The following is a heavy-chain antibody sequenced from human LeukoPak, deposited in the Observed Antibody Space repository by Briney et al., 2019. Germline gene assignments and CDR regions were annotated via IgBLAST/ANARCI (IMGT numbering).Heavy chain of an antibody. V-gene: IGHV4-59*08. CDR3: ARRAYGSGSFNRYYFDY. J-gene: IGHJ4*02. CDR2: IYYSGST. D-gene: IGHD3-10*01. CDR1: GGSISNYY. Sequence: SETLSLTCTVSGGSISNYYWSWIRQPPGKGLEWIGYIYYSGSTNYNPSLMSRVTISVDTSKNQFSLKLNSVTAADTAVYYCARRAYGSGSFNRYYFDYWGQGTLVAVSS.